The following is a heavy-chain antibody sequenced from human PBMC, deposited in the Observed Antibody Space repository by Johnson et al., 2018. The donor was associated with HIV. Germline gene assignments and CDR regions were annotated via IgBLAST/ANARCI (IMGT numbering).Heavy chain of an antibody. D-gene: IGHD6-13*01. CDR2: ISYDGSNK. CDR1: GFTFSSYA. CDR3: VKGIDSSSWYAFDI. V-gene: IGHV3-30-3*01. J-gene: IGHJ3*02. Sequence: QVQLVESGGGVVQPGRSLKLSCAASGFTFSSYAMHWVRQAPGKGLDWVAVISYDGSNKYYADSVKGRFTISRDNSKNTLYLQMNSLRAEDTAVYYCVKGIDSSSWYAFDIWGQGTMVTVSS.